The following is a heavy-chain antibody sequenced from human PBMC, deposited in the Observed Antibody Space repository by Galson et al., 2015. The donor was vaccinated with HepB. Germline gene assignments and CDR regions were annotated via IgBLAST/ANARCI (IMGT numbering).Heavy chain of an antibody. V-gene: IGHV3-66*02. D-gene: IGHD3-10*01. J-gene: IGHJ3*02. CDR3: ARPLVRGVIMRSDAFDI. Sequence: SLRLSCAASGFTVSSNYMNWVRQAQGQGLEWVSIIYSGSTTYYADSVKGRFTISRDNSKNTVYLQMNSLRPEDTAVYYCARPLVRGVIMRSDAFDIWGQGTMVIVSS. CDR2: IYSGSTT. CDR1: GFTVSSNY.